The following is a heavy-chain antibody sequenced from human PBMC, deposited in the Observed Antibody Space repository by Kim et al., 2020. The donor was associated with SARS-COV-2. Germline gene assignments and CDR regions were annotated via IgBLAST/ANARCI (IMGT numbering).Heavy chain of an antibody. CDR3: ARDLGQLDY. Sequence: GNPTYAQGFTGRFVFSLDTSVSTAYLQISSLKAEDTAVYYCARDLGQLDYWGQGTLVTVSS. V-gene: IGHV7-4-1*02. J-gene: IGHJ4*02. D-gene: IGHD3-16*01. CDR2: GNP.